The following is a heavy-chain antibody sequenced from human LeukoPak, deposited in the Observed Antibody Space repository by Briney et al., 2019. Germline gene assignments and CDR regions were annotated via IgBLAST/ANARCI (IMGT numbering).Heavy chain of an antibody. V-gene: IGHV4-34*01. CDR2: INHSGST. Sequence: SETLSLTCAVYGGSFSGYYWSWIRQPPGKGLEWIGEINHSGSTNYNPSLKSRVTILVDTSKNQFSLKLSSVTAADTAVYYCARGGSGWYGYFFDYWGQGTLVTVSS. CDR3: ARGGSGWYGYFFDY. CDR1: GGSFSGYY. D-gene: IGHD6-19*01. J-gene: IGHJ4*02.